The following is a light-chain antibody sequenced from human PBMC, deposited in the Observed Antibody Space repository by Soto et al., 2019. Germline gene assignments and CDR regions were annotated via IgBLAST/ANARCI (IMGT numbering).Light chain of an antibody. J-gene: IGLJ1*01. Sequence: QSALTQPASVSGSPGQAVTISCTGTSGDVGAYDFVFWYQQHPGKAPKPKICEVSHRPSGVSSRFSGSKSGNSASLTISGLQAEDEADYYCRSYTSSITRVFGTGTKGPVL. CDR2: EVS. CDR1: SGDVGAYDF. CDR3: RSYTSSITRV. V-gene: IGLV2-14*01.